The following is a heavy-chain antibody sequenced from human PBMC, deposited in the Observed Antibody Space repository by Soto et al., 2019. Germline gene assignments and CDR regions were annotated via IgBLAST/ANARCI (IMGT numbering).Heavy chain of an antibody. J-gene: IGHJ2*01. CDR3: AEDGIRDVRSVSAFLLNRSSDL. CDR2: INYSGRT. Sequence: PGKGLEWIGYINYSGRTYYNPSLKSRLILSVDTSKNQFSLRLCSVTAADTAVFFQAEDGIRDVRSVSAFLLNRSSDL. V-gene: IGHV4-30-4*06. D-gene: IGHD3-10*02.